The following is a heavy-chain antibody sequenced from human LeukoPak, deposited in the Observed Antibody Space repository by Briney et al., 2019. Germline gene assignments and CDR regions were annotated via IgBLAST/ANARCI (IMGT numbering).Heavy chain of an antibody. V-gene: IGHV3-30*02. J-gene: IGHJ4*02. CDR1: GFTFTSYW. D-gene: IGHD3-16*02. CDR3: ARDIIV. CDR2: IRYDGSNK. Sequence: GGSLRLSCVASGFTFTSYWMSWVRQAPGKGLEWVAFIRYDGSNKYYADSVKGRFTISRDNSKNTLYLQMNSLRAEDTAVYYCARDIIVWGQGTLVTVSS.